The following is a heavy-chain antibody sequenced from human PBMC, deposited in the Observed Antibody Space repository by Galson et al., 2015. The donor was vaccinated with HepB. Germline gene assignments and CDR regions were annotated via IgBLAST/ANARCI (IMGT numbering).Heavy chain of an antibody. D-gene: IGHD3-9*01. J-gene: IGHJ6*02. Sequence: SVKVSCKVSGYTLTELSMHWVRQAPGKGLEWMGGFDPEDGETIYAQKFQGRVTMTEDTSTDTAYMELSSLRSEDTAVYYCANSNYDILTGPPRYGMDVWGQGTTVTVSS. CDR2: FDPEDGET. CDR1: GYTLTELS. CDR3: ANSNYDILTGPPRYGMDV. V-gene: IGHV1-24*01.